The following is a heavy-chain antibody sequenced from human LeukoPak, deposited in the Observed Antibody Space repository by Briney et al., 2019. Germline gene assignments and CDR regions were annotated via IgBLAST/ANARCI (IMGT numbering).Heavy chain of an antibody. Sequence: SETLSLTSAVPGGSLRGYYWSSIRQPPRKRLEWIGEINHIGSTNYNPSLKSRVTISVHSSKNQFSLKLSSVPAANTVVYYCASGLWYSSGHVGLDYWGQGTLVTVSS. D-gene: IGHD6-19*01. CDR3: ASGLWYSSGHVGLDY. V-gene: IGHV4-34*01. CDR1: GGSLRGYY. J-gene: IGHJ4*02. CDR2: INHIGST.